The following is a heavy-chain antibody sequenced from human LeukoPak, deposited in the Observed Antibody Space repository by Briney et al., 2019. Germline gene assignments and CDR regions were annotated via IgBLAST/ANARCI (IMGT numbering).Heavy chain of an antibody. V-gene: IGHV4-39*07. D-gene: IGHD5-18*01. Sequence: SETLSLTCTVSGDSISSGSYYWGWIRQPPGKGLEWIGSMYFSGNTYYNPSLKSRVTISIDAYENQFSLKLNSVTAADTAVYYCARDGGYSPGDYFDYWGQGTLVTVSS. J-gene: IGHJ4*02. CDR1: GDSISSGSYY. CDR3: ARDGGYSPGDYFDY. CDR2: MYFSGNT.